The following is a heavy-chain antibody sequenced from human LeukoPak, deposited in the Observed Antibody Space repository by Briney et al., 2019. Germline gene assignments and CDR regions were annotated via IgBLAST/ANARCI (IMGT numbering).Heavy chain of an antibody. CDR1: GFTFTSSA. J-gene: IGHJ4*02. V-gene: IGHV1-58*01. CDR2: IVVGSGNT. D-gene: IGHD5-12*01. CDR3: AAYGGYSGYDLDY. Sequence: SVKVSCKASGFTFTSSAVQWVRQARRQRLEWIGWIVVGSGNTNYAQKFQERVTITRDMSTSTAYMELSSLRSEDTAVYYCAAYGGYSGYDLDYWRQGTMVSVSS.